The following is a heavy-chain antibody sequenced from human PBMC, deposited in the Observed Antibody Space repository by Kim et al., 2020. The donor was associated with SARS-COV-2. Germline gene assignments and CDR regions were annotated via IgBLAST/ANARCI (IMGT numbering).Heavy chain of an antibody. Sequence: SQTLSLTCTVSGGSISRYYWSWIRQPPGKGLEWIGYIYYSGSTQYNPSLKSRVTISVDTSNNQCSLKLTSVTAADTAVYYCARGIEELPGWFEESHLYYFDYWGQGTLVTVSS. D-gene: IGHD3-10*01. CDR3: ARGIEELPGWFEESHLYYFDY. CDR2: IYYSGST. CDR1: GGSISRYY. V-gene: IGHV4-59*01. J-gene: IGHJ4*02.